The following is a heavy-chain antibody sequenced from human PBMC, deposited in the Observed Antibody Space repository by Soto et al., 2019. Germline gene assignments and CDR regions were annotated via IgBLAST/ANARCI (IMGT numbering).Heavy chain of an antibody. V-gene: IGHV4-31*03. CDR3: ATPRGGYSSDYYGMDV. D-gene: IGHD6-25*01. CDR1: GGSISSGGYY. Sequence: QVQLQESGPGLVKPSQTLSLTCTVSGGSISSGGYYWSWIRQHPGKGLEWIGYIYYSGSTYYNPSLRSRVTISVETSKDQFSLKLGSVTAADTAVYYCATPRGGYSSDYYGMDVWGQGTTVTVSS. J-gene: IGHJ6*02. CDR2: IYYSGST.